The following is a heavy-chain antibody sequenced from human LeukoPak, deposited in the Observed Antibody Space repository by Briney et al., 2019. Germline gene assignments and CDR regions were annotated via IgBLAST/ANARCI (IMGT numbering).Heavy chain of an antibody. J-gene: IGHJ4*02. V-gene: IGHV4-59*12. CDR1: GGSISGFY. D-gene: IGHD3-22*01. Sequence: PSETLSLTCAVSGGSISGFYWSWIRQPPGKGLDWIGYIYHSGDSNYNPSLKSRVTISLDTSKNEVSLKLSSVTAADTAVYYCARLSYDSSGTFDYWGQGTLVTVSS. CDR2: IYHSGDS. CDR3: ARLSYDSSGTFDY.